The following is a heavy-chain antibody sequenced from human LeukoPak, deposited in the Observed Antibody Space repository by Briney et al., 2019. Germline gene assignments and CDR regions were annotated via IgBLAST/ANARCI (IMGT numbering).Heavy chain of an antibody. CDR3: AKGTRQFHSSGWYAEFDY. CDR1: GFTFDDYA. Sequence: GRSLRLSCAASGFTFDDYAMHWVRQAPGKGLEWVSGISWNSGSIGSADSVKGRFTISSDNDEKSLYLKKNSLRAEDTALYYCAKGTRQFHSSGWYAEFDYWGQGTLVTVSS. J-gene: IGHJ4*02. CDR2: ISWNSGSI. V-gene: IGHV3-9*01. D-gene: IGHD6-19*01.